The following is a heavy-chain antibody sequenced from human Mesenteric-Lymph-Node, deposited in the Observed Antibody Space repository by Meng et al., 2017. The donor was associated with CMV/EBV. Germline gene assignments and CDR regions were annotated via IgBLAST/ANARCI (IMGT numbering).Heavy chain of an antibody. J-gene: IGHJ4*02. CDR2: IKQDGSDK. D-gene: IGHD3-10*01. Sequence: GGSLRLSCAASGFTFSSYWMSWVRQAPGKGLEWVANIKQDGSDKYYVDSVKGRFTISRDSAKNSLYLLMNSLRAEDTAVYYCARCRGDDYSDYWGQGTLVTVSS. CDR3: ARCRGDDYSDY. V-gene: IGHV3-7*01. CDR1: GFTFSSYW.